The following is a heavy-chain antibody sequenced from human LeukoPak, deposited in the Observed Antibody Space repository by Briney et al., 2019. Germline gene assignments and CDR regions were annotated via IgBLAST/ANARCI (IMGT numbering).Heavy chain of an antibody. V-gene: IGHV1-18*01. CDR2: ISAYNGNT. J-gene: IGHJ6*02. CDR3: ARALRPDCSGGSCYLRSFYYYYYGMDV. Sequence: ASVKVSCKAPGYTFTSYGISWVRQAPGQGLEWMGWISAYNGNTNYAQKLQGRVTMTTDTSTSTAYMELRSLRSDDTAVYYCARALRPDCSGGSCYLRSFYYYYYGMDVWGQGTTVTVSS. D-gene: IGHD2-15*01. CDR1: GYTFTSYG.